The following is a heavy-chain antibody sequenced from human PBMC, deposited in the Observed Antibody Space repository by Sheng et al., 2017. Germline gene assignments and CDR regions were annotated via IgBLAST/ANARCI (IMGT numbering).Heavy chain of an antibody. CDR3: ARGYSSSWYHLNWYFDL. CDR1: GFTFSSYG. J-gene: IGHJ2*01. D-gene: IGHD6-13*01. Sequence: QVQLVESGGGVVQPGRSLRLSCAASGFTFSSYGMHWVRQAPGKGLEWVAVIWYDGSNKYYADSVKGRFTISRDNSKNTLYLQMNSLRAEDTAVYYCARGYSSSWYHLNWYFDLWGRGTLVTVSS. V-gene: IGHV3-33*01. CDR2: IWYDGSNK.